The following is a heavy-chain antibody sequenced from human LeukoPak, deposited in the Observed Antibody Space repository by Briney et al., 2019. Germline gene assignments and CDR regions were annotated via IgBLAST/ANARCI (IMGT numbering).Heavy chain of an antibody. CDR2: ITSSGSYI. CDR3: ARAEALKFRDFDY. V-gene: IGHV3-21*01. Sequence: GGSLRLSCAASGFTFSNYSMNWVRQAPGKGLEWVSSITSSGSYIYYTDSVKGRFTISRDNARNSLYLQMNSLRAEDTAIYYCARAEALKFRDFDYWGQGTLVTVSS. J-gene: IGHJ4*02. CDR1: GFTFSNYS.